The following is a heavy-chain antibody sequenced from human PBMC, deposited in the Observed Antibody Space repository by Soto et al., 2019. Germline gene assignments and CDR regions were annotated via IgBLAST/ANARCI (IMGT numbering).Heavy chain of an antibody. J-gene: IGHJ4*02. D-gene: IGHD3-10*01. V-gene: IGHV4-34*01. Sequence: SETLSLTCAVYGGSFSGCYWSWIRQPPGKGLEWIGEINHSGSTNYNPSLKSRVPISVDTSKNQFSLKLSSVTAADTAVDYCARGHSRPITMVRGVIDYWGQGTLVTVSS. CDR1: GGSFSGCY. CDR3: ARGHSRPITMVRGVIDY. CDR2: INHSGST.